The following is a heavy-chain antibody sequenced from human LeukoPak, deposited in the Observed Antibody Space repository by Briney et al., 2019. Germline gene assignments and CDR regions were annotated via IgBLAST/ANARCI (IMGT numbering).Heavy chain of an antibody. D-gene: IGHD3-3*01. V-gene: IGHV4-30-4*01. CDR1: GGSINSGDYF. CDR2: IYYSGTT. CDR3: TRAYWIGFHFDS. J-gene: IGHJ4*02. Sequence: SETLSLTCSVSGGSINSGDYFWTWIRQPPGTGLEYIGYIYYSGTTYYNPSLKSRITMSVDMSANQFSLRLTSVSAADTAVYYCTRAYWIGFHFDSWGQGILVSVSS.